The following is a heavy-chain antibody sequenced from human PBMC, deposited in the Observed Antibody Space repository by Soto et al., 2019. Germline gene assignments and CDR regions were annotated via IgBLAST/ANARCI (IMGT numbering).Heavy chain of an antibody. CDR3: ARTSSGTREGFDP. V-gene: IGHV1-8*01. CDR2: INPNNGNT. J-gene: IGHJ5*02. D-gene: IGHD1-7*01. Sequence: QVQLVQSGAEVKKPGASVRVSCKASGYSFTTYDINWVRQATGQGLEWMGWINPNNGNTGYAQKFQGRVTLTRTTSISTAYMELSSLRSDDTAEYYCARTSSGTREGFDPWGQGTLVTVSS. CDR1: GYSFTTYD.